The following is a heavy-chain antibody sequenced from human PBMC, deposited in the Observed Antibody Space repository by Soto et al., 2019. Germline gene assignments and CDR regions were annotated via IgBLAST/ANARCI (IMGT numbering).Heavy chain of an antibody. V-gene: IGHV1-69*13. CDR3: ARGVACSSTSCYYYYGMDV. J-gene: IGHJ6*02. D-gene: IGHD2-2*01. Sequence: ASVKVSCKASGGAFSSYAISWVRQAPGQGLEWMGGIIPIFGTANYAQRFQGRVTITADESTSTAYMELSSLRSEDTAVYYCARGVACSSTSCYYYYGMDVWGQGTTVTVSS. CDR2: IIPIFGTA. CDR1: GGAFSSYA.